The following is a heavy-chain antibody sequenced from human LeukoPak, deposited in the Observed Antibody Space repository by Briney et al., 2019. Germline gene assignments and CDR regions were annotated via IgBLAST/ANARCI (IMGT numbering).Heavy chain of an antibody. CDR1: GFTFGDYA. D-gene: IGHD1-26*01. CDR3: TMENKYSGSYLQNF. J-gene: IGHJ4*02. Sequence: GGSLRLSCTASGFTFGDYAMSWVRQAPGKRLEWVGFIRSKAYGGTTEYAASVKGRFTISRDDSKSIAYLQMNSLKTEDTAVYYCTMENKYSGSYLQNFWGQGTLVTVSS. CDR2: IRSKAYGGTT. V-gene: IGHV3-49*04.